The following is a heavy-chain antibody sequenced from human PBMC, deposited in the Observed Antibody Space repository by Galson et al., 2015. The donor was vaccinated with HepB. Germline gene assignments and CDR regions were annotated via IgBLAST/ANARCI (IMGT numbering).Heavy chain of an antibody. V-gene: IGHV2-5*02. CDR3: AHRRMLHPFDS. CDR2: IYWDDDK. J-gene: IGHJ4*02. Sequence: PALVKPTQTLTLTCTYSGISFEDSKVGVGWIRQPPGKALEWLAVIYWDDDKRYSPSLISRVTITKDTSKKQVVLTMTSIDPVDTATYYCAHRRMLHPFDSWGQGILVTVSS. CDR1: GISFEDSKVG. D-gene: IGHD2/OR15-2a*01.